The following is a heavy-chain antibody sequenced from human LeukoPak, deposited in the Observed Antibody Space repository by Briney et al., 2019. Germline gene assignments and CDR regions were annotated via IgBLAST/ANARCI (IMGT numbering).Heavy chain of an antibody. CDR2: IIPILGIA. Sequence: GSSVKVSCKASGGTFSSYAISWVRQAPGQGLEWMGRIIPILGIANYAQKFQGRVTITADKSTSTAYMELSSLRSEDTAVYYCARVLKVATTYYFDYWGQGTLVTVSS. J-gene: IGHJ4*02. CDR1: GGTFSSYA. D-gene: IGHD5-24*01. CDR3: ARVLKVATTYYFDY. V-gene: IGHV1-69*04.